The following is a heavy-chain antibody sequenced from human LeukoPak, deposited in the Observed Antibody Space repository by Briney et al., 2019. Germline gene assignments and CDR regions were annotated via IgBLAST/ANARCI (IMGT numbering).Heavy chain of an antibody. CDR2: INQDGSEK. V-gene: IGHV3-7*01. CDR3: ARDWNDDYYHSNDY. D-gene: IGHD3-22*01. CDR1: GFTFSRYW. Sequence: GGSLRLSCGASGFTFSRYWMSWVRQAPGKGLEWVANINQDGSEKYYVDSVKGRFTISRDNVKNSLSLQINSLRGEDTAVYYCARDWNDDYYHSNDYWGQGTPVTVSS. J-gene: IGHJ4*02.